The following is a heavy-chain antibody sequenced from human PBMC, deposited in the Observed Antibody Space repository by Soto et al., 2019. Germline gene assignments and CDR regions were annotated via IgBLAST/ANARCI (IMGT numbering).Heavy chain of an antibody. J-gene: IGHJ6*02. CDR1: GFTFSSYG. CDR2: ISYDGSNK. D-gene: IGHD6-19*01. CDR3: AKDQFLRQWLVPIQGHYYYYGMDV. Sequence: GGSLRLSCAASGFTFSSYGMHWVRQAPGKGLEWVAVISYDGSNKYYADSVKGRFTLSRDNSKNTLYLQMNSLRAEDTAVYYCAKDQFLRQWLVPIQGHYYYYGMDVWGQGTTVTVSS. V-gene: IGHV3-30*18.